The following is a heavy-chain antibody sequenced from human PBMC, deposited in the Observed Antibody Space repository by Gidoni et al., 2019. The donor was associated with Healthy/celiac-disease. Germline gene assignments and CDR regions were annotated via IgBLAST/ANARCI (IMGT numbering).Heavy chain of an antibody. V-gene: IGHV3-23*01. Sequence: EVQLLESGGGLVQPGGSLRLSCAASGFTFSSYAMSWVRQAPGTGLEWVSAISGSGGSTYYADSVKGRFTISRDNSKNTLYLQMNSLRAEDTAVYYCAKDSQFATVTPPDWGQGTLVTVSS. D-gene: IGHD4-17*01. CDR3: AKDSQFATVTPPD. CDR1: GFTFSSYA. J-gene: IGHJ4*02. CDR2: ISGSGGST.